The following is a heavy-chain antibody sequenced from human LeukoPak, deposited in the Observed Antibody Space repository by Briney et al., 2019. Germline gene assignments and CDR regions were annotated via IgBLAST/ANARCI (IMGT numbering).Heavy chain of an antibody. CDR1: GFTFSDYY. D-gene: IGHD2-15*01. CDR3: VRVGRAGYCSGGSCYSRFDP. V-gene: IGHV3-11*04. J-gene: IGHJ5*02. Sequence: GGSLRLSCAASGFTFSDYYMSWIRQAPGQGLEWVSFISSSGSTIYYADSVKGRFTIARDNAKNSLYLQMNSLRAEDTAVYYCVRVGRAGYCSGGSCYSRFDPWGQGTLVTVSS. CDR2: ISSSGSTI.